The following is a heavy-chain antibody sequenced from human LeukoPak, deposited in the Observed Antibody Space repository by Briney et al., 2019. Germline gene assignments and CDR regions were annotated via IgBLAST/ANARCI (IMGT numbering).Heavy chain of an antibody. CDR1: GFTFGTYA. D-gene: IGHD3-16*01. Sequence: PGGSLRLSCTASGFTFGTYAMSWVRQTPGRGLEWVSAIIGSGDTSYYADSVKGRFTISRDNSKNTLYLQMNSLRAEDTAIYYCAKRYDGHAFDIWGQGTMVTVSS. CDR3: AKRYDGHAFDI. CDR2: IIGSGDTS. V-gene: IGHV3-23*01. J-gene: IGHJ3*02.